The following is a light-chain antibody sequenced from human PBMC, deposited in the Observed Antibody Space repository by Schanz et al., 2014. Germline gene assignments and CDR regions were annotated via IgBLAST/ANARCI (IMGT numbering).Light chain of an antibody. CDR2: DVN. CDR3: CSYTSSSTVV. CDR1: SSDVGGYNY. V-gene: IGLV2-14*03. J-gene: IGLJ2*01. Sequence: QSALTQPPSASGSPGQSVTISCTGTSSDVGGYNYVSWYQQHPGKAPKLMIFDVNQRPSGVSNRFSGSKSGNTASLTISGLQAEDEADYYCCSYTSSSTVVFGGGTKLTVL.